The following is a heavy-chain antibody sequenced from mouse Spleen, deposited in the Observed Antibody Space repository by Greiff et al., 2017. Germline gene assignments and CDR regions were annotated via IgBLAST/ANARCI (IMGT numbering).Heavy chain of an antibody. CDR2: ISYDGSN. D-gene: IGHD2-1*01. CDR1: GYSITSGYY. V-gene: IGHV3-6*01. CDR3: ARGDYYPGY. Sequence: ESGPGLVKPSQSLSLTCSVTGYSITSGYYWNWIRQFPGNKLEWMGYISYDGSNNYNPSLKNRISITRDTSKNQFFLKLNSVTTEDTATYYCARGDYYPGYWGQGTTLTVSS. J-gene: IGHJ2*01.